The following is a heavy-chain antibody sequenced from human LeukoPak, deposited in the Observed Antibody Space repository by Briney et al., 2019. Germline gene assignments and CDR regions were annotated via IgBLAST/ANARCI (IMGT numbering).Heavy chain of an antibody. V-gene: IGHV2-70*11. CDR3: ARTTYYSESGGYTPGYFDF. J-gene: IGHJ4*02. CDR2: IDWDGDK. D-gene: IGHD3-22*01. Sequence: SGPALVKPKQTLTLTCAFSGFSLTTTGMCVSWIRQPPGKALEWLARIDWDGDKYYSTSLKTNLTISKDTSKNQVVLIMTNVDPMDTATYYCARTTYYSESGGYTPGYFDFWGQGTRVTVSS. CDR1: GFSLTTTGMC.